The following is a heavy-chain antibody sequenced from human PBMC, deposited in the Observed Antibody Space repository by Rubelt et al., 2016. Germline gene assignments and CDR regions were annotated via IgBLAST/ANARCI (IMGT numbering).Heavy chain of an antibody. CDR2: IYYSGRT. CDR1: GGSISSGSHY. V-gene: IGHV4-39*01. Sequence: QLQLQESGPGPVKPSETLSLTCTVSGGSISSGSHYWGWIRQPPGKGLEWIGSIYYSGRTYYSPSLKSRVTISVDTSKNQSSLRVTSVTAADTAVYFCARHGPEYQMFYFENWGQGTLVTVSS. J-gene: IGHJ4*02. CDR3: ARHGPEYQMFYFEN. D-gene: IGHD2-2*01.